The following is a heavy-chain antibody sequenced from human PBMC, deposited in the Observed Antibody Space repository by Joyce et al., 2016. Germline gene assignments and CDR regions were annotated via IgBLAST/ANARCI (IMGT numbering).Heavy chain of an antibody. J-gene: IGHJ6*02. CDR2: ISGDSTYI. Sequence: EVQLVESGGGLVEPGGSMRISCAASGFTFRTSSRSWFRQAPGKGLEWVSAISGDSTYIFYADSVKGRFTVSRDNAKNSLYLQMNTLRAEDTAVFFCARGGLVYDYSMDVWGQGTTVTVSS. CDR1: GFTFRTSS. D-gene: IGHD2-8*02. CDR3: ARGGLVYDYSMDV. V-gene: IGHV3-21*02.